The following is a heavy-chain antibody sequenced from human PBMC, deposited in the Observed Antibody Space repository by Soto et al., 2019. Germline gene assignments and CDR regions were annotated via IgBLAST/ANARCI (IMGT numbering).Heavy chain of an antibody. CDR2: ISGDGGST. V-gene: IGHV3-43*02. CDR3: AKDCSNYYDSRCLDY. J-gene: IGHJ4*02. Sequence: GGSLRLSCAASGFTFDDYAMHWVRQAPGKGLEWVSLISGDGGSTYYADSVKGRFTISRDNSKNSLYLQRNSLRTEDTALYYCAKDCSNYYDSRCLDYWGQGTLVTVSS. CDR1: GFTFDDYA. D-gene: IGHD3-22*01.